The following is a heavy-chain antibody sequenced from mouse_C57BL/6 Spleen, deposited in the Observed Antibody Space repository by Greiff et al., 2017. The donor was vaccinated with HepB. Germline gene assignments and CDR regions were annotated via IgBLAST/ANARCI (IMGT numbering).Heavy chain of an antibody. V-gene: IGHV1-76*01. CDR3: ARGEYDWFAY. CDR2: IYPGSGNT. CDR1: GYTFTDYY. J-gene: IGHJ3*01. D-gene: IGHD2-14*01. Sequence: VQLQQSGAELVRPGASVKLSCKASGYTFTDYYINWVKQRPGQGLEWIARIYPGSGNTYYNEKFKGKATLTAEKSSSTAYLQLSSLTSEDSAVYFCARGEYDWFAYWGQGTLVTVSA.